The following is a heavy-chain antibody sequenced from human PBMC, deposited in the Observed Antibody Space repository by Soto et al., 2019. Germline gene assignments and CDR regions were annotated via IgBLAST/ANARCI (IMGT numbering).Heavy chain of an antibody. CDR1: GFIFNNYG. D-gene: IGHD1-26*01. J-gene: IGHJ4*02. CDR2: VSDSGSTT. V-gene: IGHV3-23*01. CDR3: TKASSTSPTRYFDF. Sequence: GGSLRLSCAASGFIFNNYGMSRVRQAPGKGPEWVSIVSDSGSTTFYADSVRGRFTISRDNSKNTVHLQMNSLRAEDTAVYYCTKASSTSPTRYFDFWGLGTLVTVSS.